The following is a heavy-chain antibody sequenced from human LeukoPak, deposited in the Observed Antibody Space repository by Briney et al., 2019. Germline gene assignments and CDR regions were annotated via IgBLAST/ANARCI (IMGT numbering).Heavy chain of an antibody. CDR1: GFTFSSYS. J-gene: IGHJ4*02. V-gene: IGHV3-48*01. CDR2: ISSSSSTI. CDR3: AREYCSSTSCLYDY. D-gene: IGHD2-2*01. Sequence: PGGSLRLSCAASGFTFSSYSMNWVRQAPGKGLEWVSSISSSSSTIYYADSVKGRFTISRDKAKNSLYLQMNSLRAEDTAVYYCAREYCSSTSCLYDYWGQGTLVTVSS.